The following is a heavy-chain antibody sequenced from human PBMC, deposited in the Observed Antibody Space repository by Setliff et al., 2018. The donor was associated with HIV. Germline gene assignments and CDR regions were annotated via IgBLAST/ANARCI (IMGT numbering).Heavy chain of an antibody. Sequence: GGSLRLSCAASGFTFSSYWMSWVRQPPGKGLEWVANIKQDGSEEYRVDSVKGRFTISRDNSKNTLYLQMNSLRVEDAAVYYCAKDLGLREGSSPFDNWGQGTLVTVSS. CDR1: GFTFSSYW. CDR2: IKQDGSEE. V-gene: IGHV3-7*01. CDR3: AKDLGLREGSSPFDN. J-gene: IGHJ4*02. D-gene: IGHD3-16*01.